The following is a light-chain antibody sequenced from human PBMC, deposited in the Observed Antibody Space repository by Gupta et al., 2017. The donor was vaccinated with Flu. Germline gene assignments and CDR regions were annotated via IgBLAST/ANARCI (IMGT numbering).Light chain of an antibody. V-gene: IGKV1-39*01. J-gene: IGKJ4*01. CDR3: QQCYSTIT. CDR1: QSISSY. CDR2: AAS. Sequence: DIQMTQSPSSLSASVGDRVTITCRASQSISSYLNWYQQKPGKAPKLLIYAASSLQSGVPSRFSGSGSGTDFTLTSSRRQAEDFANYYWQQCYSTITFGGGTKVEIK.